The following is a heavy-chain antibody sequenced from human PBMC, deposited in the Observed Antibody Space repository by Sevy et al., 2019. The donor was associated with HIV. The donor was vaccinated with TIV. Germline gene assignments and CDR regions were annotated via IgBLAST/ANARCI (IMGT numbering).Heavy chain of an antibody. D-gene: IGHD2-21*01. J-gene: IGHJ4*02. Sequence: GGSLRLSCAASGFTLSDYYMSWIRQAPGKGLEWVSYISSSGSPIYYADSVKGRFTISRDNAKNSLYLQMNSLRAEDTAVYYCASWTILRLFDYWGQGTLVTVSS. V-gene: IGHV3-11*01. CDR3: ASWTILRLFDY. CDR2: ISSSGSPI. CDR1: GFTLSDYY.